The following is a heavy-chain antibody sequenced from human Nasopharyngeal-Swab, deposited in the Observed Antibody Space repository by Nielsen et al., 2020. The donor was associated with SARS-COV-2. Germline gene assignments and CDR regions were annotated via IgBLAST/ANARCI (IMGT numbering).Heavy chain of an antibody. D-gene: IGHD7-27*01. CDR2: ISYDGSNK. Sequence: GESLKISCAASGFTFSSYAMHWVRQAPGKGLERVAVISYDGSNKYYADSVKGRFTISRDNSKNTLYLQMNSLRAEDTAVYYCARAPGDGMDVWGQGTTVTVSS. J-gene: IGHJ6*02. CDR3: ARAPGDGMDV. V-gene: IGHV3-30-3*01. CDR1: GFTFSSYA.